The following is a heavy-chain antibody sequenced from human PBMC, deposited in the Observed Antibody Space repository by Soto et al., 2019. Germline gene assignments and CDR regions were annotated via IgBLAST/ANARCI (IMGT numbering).Heavy chain of an antibody. Sequence: QVQLQESGPGLVKPSETLSLTCTVSGGSVSSGSHYWSWIRQPPGKGLEWIGYIYYSGSTNYNPSLKSRVTISVDTSKNQFSLKLSSVTAADTAVYYCARLRGSYRYSDYWGQGTLVTVSS. CDR2: IYYSGST. D-gene: IGHD3-16*02. V-gene: IGHV4-61*01. J-gene: IGHJ4*02. CDR3: ARLRGSYRYSDY. CDR1: GGSVSSGSHY.